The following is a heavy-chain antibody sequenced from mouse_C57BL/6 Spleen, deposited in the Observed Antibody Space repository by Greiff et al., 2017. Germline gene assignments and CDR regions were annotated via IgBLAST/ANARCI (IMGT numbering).Heavy chain of an antibody. D-gene: IGHD2-4*01. CDR3: AREDYDYSYAMNY. J-gene: IGHJ4*01. V-gene: IGHV1-64*01. CDR2: IHPNSGST. Sequence: QVQLQQPGAELVKPGASVKLSCKASGYTFTSYWMHWVKQRPGQGLEWIGMIHPNSGSTNYNEKFKSKATLTVDKSSSTAYMQRSSLTSEDSAIYYCAREDYDYSYAMNYWDQGTSVTVSS. CDR1: GYTFTSYW.